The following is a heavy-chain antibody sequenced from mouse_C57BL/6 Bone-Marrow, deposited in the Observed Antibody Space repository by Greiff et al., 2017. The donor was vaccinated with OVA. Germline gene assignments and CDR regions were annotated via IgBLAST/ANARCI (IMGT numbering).Heavy chain of an antibody. CDR3: ASLRRRVAY. Sequence: DVQLQESGPGLVKPSQSLSLTCSVTGYSITSGYYWNWIRQFPGNKLEWMGYISYDGSNNYNPSLKNRISITRDTSKNQFFLKLNSVTTEDTATYYCASLRRRVAYWGQGTLVTVSA. V-gene: IGHV3-6*01. J-gene: IGHJ3*01. CDR2: ISYDGSN. CDR1: GYSITSGYY. D-gene: IGHD2-12*01.